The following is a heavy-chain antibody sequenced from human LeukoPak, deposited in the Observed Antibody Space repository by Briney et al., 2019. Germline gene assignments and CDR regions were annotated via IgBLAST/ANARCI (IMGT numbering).Heavy chain of an antibody. D-gene: IGHD3-22*01. CDR3: ARWKRSGYYFDY. Sequence: SVKVSCKASGGTFSSYAISWVRQAPGQELEWMGGIIPIFGTANYAQKFQGRVTITADESTSTAYMELSSLRSEDTAVYYCARWKRSGYYFDYWGQGTLVTVSS. J-gene: IGHJ4*02. CDR2: IIPIFGTA. CDR1: GGTFSSYA. V-gene: IGHV1-69*01.